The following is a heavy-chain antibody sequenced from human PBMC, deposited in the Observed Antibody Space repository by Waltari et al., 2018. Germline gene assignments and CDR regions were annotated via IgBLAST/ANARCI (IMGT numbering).Heavy chain of an antibody. V-gene: IGHV4-30-2*01. Sequence: QLQLQESGSGLVKPSQTLSLTCAVSGGSISSGGYSWRCIRQPPGKGLEWIGYIYHSGSTYYNPSLKSRVTISVDRSKNQFSLKLSSVTAADTAVYYCARSLRSSRTFDRYNWFDPWGQGTLVTVSS. CDR2: IYHSGST. J-gene: IGHJ5*02. CDR3: ARSLRSSRTFDRYNWFDP. D-gene: IGHD6-13*01. CDR1: GGSISSGGYS.